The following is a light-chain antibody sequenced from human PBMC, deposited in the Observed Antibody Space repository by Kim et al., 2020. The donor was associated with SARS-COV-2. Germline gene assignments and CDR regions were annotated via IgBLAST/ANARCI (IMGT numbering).Light chain of an antibody. CDR1: QSIGTW. Sequence: DIQMTQSPSTLSVSVGDRVTITCRASQSIGTWLAWYQQKPGKAPRLLIYEASNLDSGVPSRFSGSGSGTEFTLTSSSLQTDDFATYYCQQYDRWPWLTFGGGTKVDIK. V-gene: IGKV1-5*03. CDR2: EAS. J-gene: IGKJ4*01. CDR3: QQYDRWPWLT.